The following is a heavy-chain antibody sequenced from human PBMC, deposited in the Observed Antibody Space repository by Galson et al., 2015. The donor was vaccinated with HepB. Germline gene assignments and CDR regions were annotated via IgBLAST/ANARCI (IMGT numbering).Heavy chain of an antibody. Sequence: SVKVSCKVSGYTLTDLSMHWVRQAPGKGLEWMGGFDPEDGETIYAQKFQGRVTMTEDTSTDTAYMELSSLRSEDTAVYYCATVRGYCSGGSCYEGSLNYYYFGMDVWGQGTTVTVSS. CDR2: FDPEDGET. CDR1: GYTLTDLS. V-gene: IGHV1-24*01. D-gene: IGHD2-15*01. J-gene: IGHJ6*02. CDR3: ATVRGYCSGGSCYEGSLNYYYFGMDV.